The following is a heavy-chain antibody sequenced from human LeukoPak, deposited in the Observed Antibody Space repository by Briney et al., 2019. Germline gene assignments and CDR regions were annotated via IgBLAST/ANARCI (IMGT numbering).Heavy chain of an antibody. D-gene: IGHD3-22*01. CDR2: ISSSGSTI. CDR1: GFTFSSYE. J-gene: IGHJ4*02. V-gene: IGHV3-48*03. CDR3: ARHVVAVGFDY. Sequence: GGSLRLSCAASGFTFSSYEMNWVRQAPGKGLEWVSYISSSGSTIYYADSVKGRFTISRDNARNSLYLQMNSLRAEDTAVYYCARHVVAVGFDYWGQGTLVTVSS.